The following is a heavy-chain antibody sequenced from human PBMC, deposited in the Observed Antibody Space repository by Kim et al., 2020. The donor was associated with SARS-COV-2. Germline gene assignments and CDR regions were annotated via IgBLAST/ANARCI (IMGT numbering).Heavy chain of an antibody. CDR2: MNPNSGNT. D-gene: IGHD6-19*01. CDR1: GYTFTSYD. V-gene: IGHV1-8*01. CDR3: ARGRIKQWLLTLYYFDY. J-gene: IGHJ4*02. Sequence: ASVKVSCKASGYTFTSYDINWVRQATGQGLEWMGWMNPNSGNTGYAQKFQGRVTMTSNTSISTAYMELSSLRSEDTAVYYCARGRIKQWLLTLYYFDYWGQGTLVTVSS.